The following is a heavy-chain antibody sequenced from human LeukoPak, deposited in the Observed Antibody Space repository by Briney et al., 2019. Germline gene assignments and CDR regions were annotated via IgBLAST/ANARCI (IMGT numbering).Heavy chain of an antibody. J-gene: IGHJ4*02. D-gene: IGHD3-10*01. CDR1: GSTFSTCG. Sequence: GGSLRHSCTASGSTFSTCGMTWVRQAPGKGLEWVSSISGNDDGTYYADSVKGRFTISRDNSKNTLYLQMNSLRAEDTAIYYCAKRGPIYSASPGNYFDYWGQGTLVTVSS. V-gene: IGHV3-23*01. CDR3: AKRGPIYSASPGNYFDY. CDR2: ISGNDDGT.